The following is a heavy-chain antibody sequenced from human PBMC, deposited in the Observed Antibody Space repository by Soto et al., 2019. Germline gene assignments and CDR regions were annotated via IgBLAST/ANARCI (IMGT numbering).Heavy chain of an antibody. CDR3: ARAGGTTVTGLWHFDS. CDR1: GFTFSSYA. Sequence: VKLLESGGGLVQPGGSLRLSCATSGFTFSSYAMSWVRQPPGKGLEWLAAIWYDGTQKYYADSVKGRFIISRDNSKNTLHLEVNSLRAEDTAVYYCARAGGTTVTGLWHFDSWGQGTLVTVSS. CDR2: IWYDGTQK. V-gene: IGHV3-33*08. J-gene: IGHJ4*02. D-gene: IGHD4-17*01.